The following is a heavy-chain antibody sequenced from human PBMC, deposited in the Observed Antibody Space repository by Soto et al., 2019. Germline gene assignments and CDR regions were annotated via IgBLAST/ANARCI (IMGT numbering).Heavy chain of an antibody. CDR3: ARVSATGRPFDY. Sequence: QVQLVQSGAEVKIPGASVKVSCKASGYTFTTYGISWVRQAPGQGLEWMGWISPYNGNTIYAQRFQGRVSMTTDTSTTTAHMELRRLRVDDTAMYYCARVSATGRPFDYWGQGTLVTVS. D-gene: IGHD6-13*01. J-gene: IGHJ4*02. V-gene: IGHV1-18*04. CDR2: ISPYNGNT. CDR1: GYTFTTYG.